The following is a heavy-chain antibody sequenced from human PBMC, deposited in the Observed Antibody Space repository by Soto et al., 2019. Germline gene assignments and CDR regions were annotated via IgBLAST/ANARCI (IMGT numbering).Heavy chain of an antibody. J-gene: IGHJ6*02. D-gene: IGHD2-2*01. V-gene: IGHV3-11*01. CDR1: GFTFSDYY. Sequence: GGSLRLSCAASGFTFSDYYMSWIRQAPGKGLEWVSYISSSGSTIYYADSVKGRFTISRDNAKNSLYLQMNSLRAEDTAVYYCAREGYCISTSCYYGYYYYYGMDVWGQGTTVTVSS. CDR2: ISSSGSTI. CDR3: AREGYCISTSCYYGYYYYYGMDV.